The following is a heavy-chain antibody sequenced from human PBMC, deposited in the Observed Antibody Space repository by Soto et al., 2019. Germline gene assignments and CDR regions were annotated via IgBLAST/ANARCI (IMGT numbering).Heavy chain of an antibody. CDR2: ISSDGSDK. CDR1: GFTFSSYA. J-gene: IGHJ4*02. CDR3: AKDHGHGTTGSFWTFDN. D-gene: IGHD2-8*02. Sequence: QVQLVESGGGVVQPGRSLRLSCAVSGFTFSSYAMYWVRQAPGKGLEWVAVISSDGSDKYYADSVRGRFTISRDNYRNTLYLHMDSLRADDTSVFYCAKDHGHGTTGSFWTFDNWGQGTLVIVSS. V-gene: IGHV3-30-3*02.